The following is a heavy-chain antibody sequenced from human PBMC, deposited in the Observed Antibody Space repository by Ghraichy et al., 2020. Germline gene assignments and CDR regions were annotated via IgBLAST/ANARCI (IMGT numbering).Heavy chain of an antibody. Sequence: GESLNISCAASGFPFSSYSMNWIRQAPGKGLEWVSYIDTGKKSTIYYAESVRGRFTISRDNARNSLYLQMNSLRDEDTALYYCARKGDSCGGDCYKGFDLWGRGTLSPVAS. CDR1: GFPFSSYS. D-gene: IGHD2-21*02. J-gene: IGHJ2*01. CDR3: ARKGDSCGGDCYKGFDL. CDR2: IDTGKKSTI. V-gene: IGHV3-48*02.